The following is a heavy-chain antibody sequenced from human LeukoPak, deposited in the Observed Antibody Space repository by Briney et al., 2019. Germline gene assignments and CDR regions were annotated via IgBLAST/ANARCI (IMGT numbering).Heavy chain of an antibody. CDR3: ARDRVGVGDYSRAFDT. CDR1: GLTLNNFG. D-gene: IGHD4-17*01. J-gene: IGHJ3*02. CDR2: ISYDESDK. V-gene: IGHV3-30*03. Sequence: PGRSLRLSCAATGLTLNNFGMNWVRQAPGKGLEWVAIISYDESDKYYADCVKGRFTISRDISNNSVYLQMNSLRAGDTALYFCARDRVGVGDYSRAFDTWGQGTMVTVSS.